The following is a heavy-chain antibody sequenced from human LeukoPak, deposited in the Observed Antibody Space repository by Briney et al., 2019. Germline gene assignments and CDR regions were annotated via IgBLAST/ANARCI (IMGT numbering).Heavy chain of an antibody. CDR2: IIPIFGIA. J-gene: IGHJ4*02. CDR1: GGTFSSYA. Sequence: SVKVSCKASGGTFSSYAISWVRQAPGQGLEWMGRIIPIFGIANYAQKFQGRVTITADKSTSTAYMELSSLRSEDTAVYYCARGDGYGYYFDYWGQGTLVAVSS. D-gene: IGHD5-24*01. V-gene: IGHV1-69*04. CDR3: ARGDGYGYYFDY.